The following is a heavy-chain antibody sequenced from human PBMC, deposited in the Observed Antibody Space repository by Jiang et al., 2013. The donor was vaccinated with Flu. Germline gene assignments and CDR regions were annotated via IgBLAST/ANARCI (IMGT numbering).Heavy chain of an antibody. CDR2: INPSGGST. D-gene: IGHD6-19*01. V-gene: IGHV1-46*03. CDR3: ASGDHRYSSGRYYYGMDV. J-gene: IGHJ6*02. CDR1: GYTFTSYY. Sequence: GAEVKKPGASVKVSCKASGYTFTSYYMHWVRQAPGQGLEWMGIINPSGGSTSYAQKFQGRVTMTRDTSTSTVYMELSSLRSEDTAVYYCASGDHRYSSGRYYYGMDVWGQGTTVTVSS.